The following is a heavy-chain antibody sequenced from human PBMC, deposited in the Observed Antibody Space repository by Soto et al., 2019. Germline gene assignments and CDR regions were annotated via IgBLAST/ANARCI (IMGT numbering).Heavy chain of an antibody. CDR3: AKDEAIQRYSSSWYPFDY. J-gene: IGHJ4*02. CDR2: ISYDGSNK. V-gene: IGHV3-30*18. CDR1: GFTFSSYG. D-gene: IGHD6-13*01. Sequence: GGSLRHSCAASGFTFSSYGMHWVRQAPGKGLEWVAVISYDGSNKYYADSVKGRFTISRDNSKNTLYLQMNSLRAEDTAVYYCAKDEAIQRYSSSWYPFDYWGQGTLVTVSS.